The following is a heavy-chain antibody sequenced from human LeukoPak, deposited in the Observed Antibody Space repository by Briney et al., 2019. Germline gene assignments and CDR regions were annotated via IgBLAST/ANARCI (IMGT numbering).Heavy chain of an antibody. CDR1: GGSISSGGYY. CDR2: IYYSGST. CDR3: ARDRDYGDYGALDY. D-gene: IGHD4-17*01. Sequence: PSQTLSLTCTVSGGSISSGGYYWSWIRQHPGEGLEWIVYIYYSGSTYYNPSLKSRVTISVDTSKNQFSLKLSSVTAADTAVYYCARDRDYGDYGALDYWGQGTLVTVSS. V-gene: IGHV4-31*03. J-gene: IGHJ4*02.